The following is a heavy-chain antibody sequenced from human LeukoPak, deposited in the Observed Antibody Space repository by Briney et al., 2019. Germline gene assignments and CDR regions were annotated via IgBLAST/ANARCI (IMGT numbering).Heavy chain of an antibody. CDR2: IYKSGST. D-gene: IGHD1-26*01. CDR1: GGSISSYY. V-gene: IGHV4-59*08. Sequence: SETLSLTCTVSGGSISSYYWTWIRQPPGKELEWIGYIYKSGSTNYNPSLQSRVSMSVDTSNNQISLKLTSVTAADTAVYYCARRATTGPPYYLEYWGQGTLVTVSS. J-gene: IGHJ4*01. CDR3: ARRATTGPPYYLEY.